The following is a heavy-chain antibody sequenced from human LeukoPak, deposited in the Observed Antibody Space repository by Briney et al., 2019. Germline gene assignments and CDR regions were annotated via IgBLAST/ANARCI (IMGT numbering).Heavy chain of an antibody. CDR1: GYTLTSYD. CDR3: VRGGGDGVATTYYYYGMDV. Sequence: ASVKVSCKASGYTLTSYDIYWVRQATGQGLEWMGGMNPHRGKTDYAQKFQGRVTMNRDTSINTAYIELSSQRSEETAGYYCVRGGGDGVATTYYYYGMDVWDQGTTVTVSS. CDR2: MNPHRGKT. V-gene: IGHV1-8*01. J-gene: IGHJ6*02. D-gene: IGHD2-15*01.